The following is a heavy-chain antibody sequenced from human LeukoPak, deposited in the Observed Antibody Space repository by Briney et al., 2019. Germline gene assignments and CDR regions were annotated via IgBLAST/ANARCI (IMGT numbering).Heavy chain of an antibody. D-gene: IGHD7-27*01. Sequence: GGSLRLSCEASGFTFNSYAMSWVRQAPGKGLEWVSAISASAVSTYYADSVKGRFTISRDNSKNMLWLQMNSLRAEDTAVYYCAKSRTGDYYFDYWGQGTLVTVSS. J-gene: IGHJ4*02. CDR2: ISASAVST. CDR3: AKSRTGDYYFDY. V-gene: IGHV3-23*01. CDR1: GFTFNSYA.